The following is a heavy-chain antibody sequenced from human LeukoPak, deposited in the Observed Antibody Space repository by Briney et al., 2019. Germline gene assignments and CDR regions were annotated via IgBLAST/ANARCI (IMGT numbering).Heavy chain of an antibody. CDR3: ARGDYSGFSYYGMDV. CDR1: GYTFTSYD. D-gene: IGHD3-10*01. Sequence: ASVKVSCKASGYTFTSYDTNWVRQATGQGLEWMGWMNPNSGNTGYAQRFQGRVTMTRNTSISTAYMELSSLRSEDTAVYYCARGDYSGFSYYGMDVWGQGTTVTVSS. J-gene: IGHJ6*02. V-gene: IGHV1-8*01. CDR2: MNPNSGNT.